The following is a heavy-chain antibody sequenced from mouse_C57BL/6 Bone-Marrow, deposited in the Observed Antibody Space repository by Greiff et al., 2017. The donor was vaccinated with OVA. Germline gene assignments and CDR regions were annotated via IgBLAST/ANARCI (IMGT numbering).Heavy chain of an antibody. CDR3: ARPFFITTVVPGY. CDR1: GYTFTSYG. D-gene: IGHD1-1*01. V-gene: IGHV1-81*01. Sequence: QVQLKESGAELARPGASVKLSCKASGYTFTSYGISWVKQRTGQGLEWIGEIYPRSGNTYYNEKFKGKATLTADKSSSTAYMELRSLTSEDSAVYFCARPFFITTVVPGYWGQGTLVTVSA. CDR2: IYPRSGNT. J-gene: IGHJ3*02.